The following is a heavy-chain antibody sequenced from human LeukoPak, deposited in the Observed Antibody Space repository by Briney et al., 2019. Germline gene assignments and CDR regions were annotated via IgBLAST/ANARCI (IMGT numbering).Heavy chain of an antibody. J-gene: IGHJ6*03. D-gene: IGHD1-1*01. Sequence: SETLSLTCTVSGGSISSSSYYWGWIRQPPGKGLEWIGSIYYSGSTYYNPSLKSRVTISVDTSKNQFSLKLSSVTAADTAVYYCARVRNGDYYYYYMDVWGKGTTVTVSS. CDR3: ARVRNGDYYYYYMDV. CDR1: GGSISSSSYY. CDR2: IYYSGST. V-gene: IGHV4-39*07.